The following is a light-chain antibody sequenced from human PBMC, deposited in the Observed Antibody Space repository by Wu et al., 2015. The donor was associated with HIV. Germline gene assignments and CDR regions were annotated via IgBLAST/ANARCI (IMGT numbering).Light chain of an antibody. CDR2: DAS. CDR1: QSVSSY. Sequence: EIVLTQSPATLSLSPGERATLSCRASQSVSSYLAWYQQKPGQAPRLLIYDASNRATGIPARFSGSGSGTDFTLTISSLEPEDFAVYYCQQRSNWRRTFGDGT. J-gene: IGKJ1*01. CDR3: QQRSNWRRT. V-gene: IGKV3-11*01.